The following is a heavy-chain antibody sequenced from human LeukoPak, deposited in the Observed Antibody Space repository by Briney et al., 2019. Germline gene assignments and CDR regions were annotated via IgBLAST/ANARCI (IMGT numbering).Heavy chain of an antibody. D-gene: IGHD2-15*01. CDR3: ARRYCSGGTCYPEA. Sequence: GRSLRLSCAASGFTFSSYGMHWVRQAPGKGLEWVAIIWYDGSNQYYADSVKGRFTISRDNSKNTLYLQMDSLRVEDTAVYYCARRYCSGGTCYPEAWGQGTLVIVSS. J-gene: IGHJ5*02. CDR1: GFTFSSYG. CDR2: IWYDGSNQ. V-gene: IGHV3-33*01.